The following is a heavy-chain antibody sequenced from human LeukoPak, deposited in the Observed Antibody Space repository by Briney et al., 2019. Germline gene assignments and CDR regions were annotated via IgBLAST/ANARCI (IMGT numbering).Heavy chain of an antibody. CDR2: IRSKANSYAT. CDR3: TRIAAAGTGRGY. J-gene: IGHJ4*02. CDR1: GFTFSNAW. Sequence: PGGSLRLSCAASGFTFSNAWMSWVRQAPGKGLEWVGRIRSKANSYATAYAASVKGRFTISRDDSKNTAYLQMNSLKTEDTAVYYCTRIAAAGTGRGYWGQGTLVTVSS. V-gene: IGHV3-73*01. D-gene: IGHD6-13*01.